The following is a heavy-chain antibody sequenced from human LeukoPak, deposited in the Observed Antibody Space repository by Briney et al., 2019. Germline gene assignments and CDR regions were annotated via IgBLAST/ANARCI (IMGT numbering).Heavy chain of an antibody. CDR2: IYTGGNT. V-gene: IGHV4-61*02. Sequence: SETLSLTCTVSGDSISYGSYYWIWIRQPAGKGLEWIGRIYTGGNTNYNPSLKSRVTISVDTSKNQFSLELSSVTAADTAVYYCARDVPIFGVVSYYYYMDVWGQGTTVTVS. D-gene: IGHD3-3*01. CDR3: ARDVPIFGVVSYYYYMDV. J-gene: IGHJ6*03. CDR1: GDSISYGSYY.